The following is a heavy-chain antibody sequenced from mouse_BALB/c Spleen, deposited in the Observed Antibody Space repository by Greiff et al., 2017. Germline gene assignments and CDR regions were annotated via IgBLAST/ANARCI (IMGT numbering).Heavy chain of an antibody. Sequence: EVKLVESGPGLVKPSQSLSLTCTVTGYSITSDYAWNWIRQFPGNKLEWMGYISYSGSTSYNPSLKSRISITRDTSKNQFFLQLNSVTTEDTATYYCARSGYGSSYGYWGQGTTLTVSS. J-gene: IGHJ2*01. D-gene: IGHD1-1*01. CDR1: GYSITSDYA. V-gene: IGHV3-2*02. CDR2: ISYSGST. CDR3: ARSGYGSSYGY.